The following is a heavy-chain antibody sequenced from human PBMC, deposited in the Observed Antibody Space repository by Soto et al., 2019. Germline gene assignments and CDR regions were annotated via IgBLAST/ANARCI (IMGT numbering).Heavy chain of an antibody. J-gene: IGHJ4*01. CDR1: GGSISNNNW. CDR2: IYHSGNT. CDR3: ARFLPGFVGENEDFDF. D-gene: IGHD3-3*01. Sequence: QVQLQESGPGLVKPSGTLSLTCTVSGGSISNNNWWSWGRQAPEKGLEWIGQIYHSGNTNYNPSLKSRGSMSVDNSKNQFSLKMNSATAADTAVYYCARFLPGFVGENEDFDFWGHGTLVTVSS. V-gene: IGHV4-4*02.